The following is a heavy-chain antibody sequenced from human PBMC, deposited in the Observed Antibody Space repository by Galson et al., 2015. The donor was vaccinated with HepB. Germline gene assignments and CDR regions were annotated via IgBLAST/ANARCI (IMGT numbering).Heavy chain of an antibody. D-gene: IGHD3-22*01. CDR2: IWYDGSNK. J-gene: IGHJ3*02. CDR3: ARGIYYDSSGYYYPDAFDI. CDR1: GFTFSSYG. Sequence: SLRLSCAASGFTFSSYGMHWVRQAPGKGLEWVAVIWYDGSNKYYADSVKGRFTISRDNSKNTLYLQMNSLRAEDTAVYYCARGIYYDSSGYYYPDAFDIWGQGTMVTVSS. V-gene: IGHV3-33*08.